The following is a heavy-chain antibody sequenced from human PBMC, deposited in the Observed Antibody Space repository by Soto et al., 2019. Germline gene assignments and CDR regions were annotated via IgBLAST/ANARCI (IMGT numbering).Heavy chain of an antibody. CDR1: GYTFTSYD. D-gene: IGHD3-9*01. V-gene: IGHV1-8*01. Sequence: ASVKVSCKASGYTFTSYDINWVRQATGQGLEWMGWMNPNSGNTGYAQKFQGRVTMTRNTSISTAYMELSSLRSEDTAVYYCARGAYYDILTGSPYYYYGMDVWGQGTTVTVSS. CDR2: MNPNSGNT. J-gene: IGHJ6*02. CDR3: ARGAYYDILTGSPYYYYGMDV.